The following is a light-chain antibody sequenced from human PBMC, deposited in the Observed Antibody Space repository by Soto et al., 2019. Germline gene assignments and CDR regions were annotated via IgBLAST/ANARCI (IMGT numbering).Light chain of an antibody. V-gene: IGKV3D-20*02. CDR3: QQRSNWPFT. J-gene: IGKJ3*01. Sequence: IVLTQSAGTLSLSPWETATLSCRASQTTGSTYLAWYQQKPGQAPRLLIYDIFKRPTGIPARFSGSGSGPDFTLTISSLEPEDFAVYYCQQRSNWPFTFGPGTKVDIK. CDR1: QTTGSTY. CDR2: DIF.